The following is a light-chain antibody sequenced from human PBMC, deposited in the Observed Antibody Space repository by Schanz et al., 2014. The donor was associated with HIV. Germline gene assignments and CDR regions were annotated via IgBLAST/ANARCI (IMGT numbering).Light chain of an antibody. CDR1: SSDIGTFNY. V-gene: IGLV2-14*03. CDR2: DVN. Sequence: QSVLTQPASVSGSPGQSITISCTGTSSDIGTFNYVSWYQQHPGKAPKLIIYDVNIRPSGVSNRFSGSKSGNTASLTISGLQAEDEADYYCNSYTRTSTPVLGGGTKLTVL. CDR3: NSYTRTSTPV. J-gene: IGLJ2*01.